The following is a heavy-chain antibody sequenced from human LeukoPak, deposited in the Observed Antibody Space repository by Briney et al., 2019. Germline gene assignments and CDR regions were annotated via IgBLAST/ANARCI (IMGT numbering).Heavy chain of an antibody. J-gene: IGHJ6*03. V-gene: IGHV1-18*01. CDR3: AREGYSSSYYYYYYYYMDV. Sequence: ASVKVSCKASGYTFTSYGISWVRQAPGQGLEWMGWISAYNGNTNYAQKLQGRVTMTTDTSTSTAYMELRSLRSDDTAVYYCAREGYSSSYYYYYYYYMDVWGKRTTVTVSS. D-gene: IGHD6-13*01. CDR1: GYTFTSYG. CDR2: ISAYNGNT.